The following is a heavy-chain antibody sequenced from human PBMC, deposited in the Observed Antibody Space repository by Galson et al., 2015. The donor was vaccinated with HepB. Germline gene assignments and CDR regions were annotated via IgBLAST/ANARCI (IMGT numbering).Heavy chain of an antibody. V-gene: IGHV3-30*02. CDR1: GFTFSSYD. D-gene: IGHD6-13*01. CDR3: AKAVDSRWFSHFCGIDV. J-gene: IGHJ6*02. CDR2: IRYDGSDK. Sequence: SLRLSCAASGFTFSSYDMHWVRQAPGKGLEWVAFIRYDGSDKYYADSVKGRFTISRDNSKNTPYLQVSSLRAEDTAVFYCAKAVDSRWFSHFCGIDVWGQGTTVTVSS.